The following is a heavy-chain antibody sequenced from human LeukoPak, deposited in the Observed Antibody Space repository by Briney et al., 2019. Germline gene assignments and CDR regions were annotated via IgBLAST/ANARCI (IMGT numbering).Heavy chain of an antibody. D-gene: IGHD3-3*01. CDR3: ARAYDFWSGDQDY. CDR2: INLSDGST. V-gene: IGHV1-46*01. CDR1: GYIFTTYY. J-gene: IGHJ4*02. Sequence: ASVKASCKASGYIFTTYYIHWVRQAPGQGLEWMGIINLSDGSTSYAQKFQGRVTMIRDTSTSTVYMELSSLRSEDTAVYYCARAYDFWSGDQDYWGQGTLVTVSS.